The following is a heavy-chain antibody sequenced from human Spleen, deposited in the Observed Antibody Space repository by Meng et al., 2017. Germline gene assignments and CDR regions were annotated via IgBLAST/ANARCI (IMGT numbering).Heavy chain of an antibody. CDR1: GFTFSDYY. D-gene: IGHD5-24*01. CDR3: ARSLRQVEMATIAY. J-gene: IGHJ4*02. CDR2: ISSSGSTI. Sequence: GESLKISCAASGFTFSDYYMSWIRQAPGKGLEWVSYISSSGSTIYYADSVKGRFTISRDNAKNSLYLQMNSLRAEDTAVYYCARSLRQVEMATIAYWGQGTLVTVSS. V-gene: IGHV3-11*04.